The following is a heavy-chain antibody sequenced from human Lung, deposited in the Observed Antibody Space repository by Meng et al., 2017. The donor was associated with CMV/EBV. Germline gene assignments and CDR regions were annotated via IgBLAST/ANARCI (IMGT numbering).Heavy chain of an antibody. V-gene: IGHV4-39*07. Sequence: LQVCAPELVNTSAPLSRTFRLSGGSIRSSGHYWGWIRQPPGKGLEWIGNIYYSGLTSYNPSLKSRVTISVDTSKNQFSLKLSSVTAADTAVFYCARVWANGEGWFDPWGQGTLVTVSS. CDR3: ARVWANGEGWFDP. CDR1: GGSIRSSGHY. CDR2: IYYSGLT. D-gene: IGHD2-8*01. J-gene: IGHJ5*02.